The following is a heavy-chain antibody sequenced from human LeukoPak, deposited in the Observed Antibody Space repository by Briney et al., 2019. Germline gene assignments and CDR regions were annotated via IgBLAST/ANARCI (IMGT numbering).Heavy chain of an antibody. CDR2: IYSGGST. CDR3: ARSGTGPYCSSTSCYGYYYMDV. CDR1: GFTVSSNY. Sequence: GSLRLSCAASGFTVSSNYMSWVRQAPGKGLEWVSVIYSGGSTYYADSVKGRFTISRDNSKNTLYLQMNSLRAEDTAVYYCARSGTGPYCSSTSCYGYYYMDVWGQGTLVTVSS. V-gene: IGHV3-66*02. D-gene: IGHD2-2*01. J-gene: IGHJ6*03.